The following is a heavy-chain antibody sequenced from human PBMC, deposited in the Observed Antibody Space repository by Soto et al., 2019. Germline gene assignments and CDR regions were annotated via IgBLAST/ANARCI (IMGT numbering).Heavy chain of an antibody. V-gene: IGHV1-18*01. CDR3: AREGRSRNFDY. CDR2: ISTKNGDA. CDR1: GYIFATYG. J-gene: IGHJ4*02. Sequence: ASVKVSCKASGYIFATYGVSWVRQAPGQGLEWVGWISTKNGDANYAQKFRGRVTMTTDTSTGTAYLELWSLISDDTAVYYCAREGRSRNFDYWGQGTLVTVSS. D-gene: IGHD3-10*01.